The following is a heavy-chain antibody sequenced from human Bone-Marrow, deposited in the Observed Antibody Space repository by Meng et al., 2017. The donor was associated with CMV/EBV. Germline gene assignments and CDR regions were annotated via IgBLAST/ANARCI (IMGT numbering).Heavy chain of an antibody. J-gene: IGHJ4*02. CDR2: INHSGST. V-gene: IGHV4-34*01. D-gene: IGHD2-2*01. Sequence: ESLRLSCAVYGGSFSGYYWSWIRQPPGKGLEWIGEINHSGSTNYNPSLKSRVTISVDTSKNQFSLKLSSVTAADTAVYYCARGRALTRYCSSTSCYPFDYWGQGTLVTVSS. CDR3: ARGRALTRYCSSTSCYPFDY. CDR1: GGSFSGYY.